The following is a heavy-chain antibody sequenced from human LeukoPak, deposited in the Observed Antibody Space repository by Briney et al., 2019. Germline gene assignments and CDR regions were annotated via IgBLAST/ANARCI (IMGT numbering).Heavy chain of an antibody. V-gene: IGHV1-69*05. CDR3: ARDLVFGSSSSGGYFDY. D-gene: IGHD6-6*01. CDR1: GGTFSSYA. J-gene: IGHJ4*02. Sequence: SVKVSCKASGGTFSSYAISWVRQAPGQGLEWMGRIIPIFGTANYAQKLQGRVTMTTDTSTSAAYMELRSLRSDDTAVYYCARDLVFGSSSSGGYFDYWGQGTLVTVSS. CDR2: IIPIFGTA.